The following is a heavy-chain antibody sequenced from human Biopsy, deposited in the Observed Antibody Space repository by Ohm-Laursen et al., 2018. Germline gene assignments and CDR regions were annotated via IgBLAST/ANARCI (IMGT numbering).Heavy chain of an antibody. V-gene: IGHV4-34*01. CDR1: GGSFSGYY. CDR2: INHSGST. D-gene: IGHD5-24*01. J-gene: IGHJ5*02. Sequence: SETLSLTWAVYGGSFSGYYWSWIRQPPGKGLEWIGEINHSGSTNYNPPLKSRVTISVDTSKNQFSLKLISVTAADTAMYYCARALPPHLQSGYLWGQGTLVTVSS. CDR3: ARALPPHLQSGYL.